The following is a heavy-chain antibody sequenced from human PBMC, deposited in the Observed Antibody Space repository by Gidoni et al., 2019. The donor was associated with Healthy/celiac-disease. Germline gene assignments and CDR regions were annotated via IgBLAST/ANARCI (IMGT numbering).Heavy chain of an antibody. Sequence: QVQREESGTGVEKPTESQSRTGTVTGGNISSYYWSWIRQPQGKGLEWVGYIYYSGRTNYNPSLKSRVTISVDTSKNQFSLKLSSVTAADTAVYYCARVFNYGDYVTPLFDYWGQGTLVTVSS. J-gene: IGHJ4*02. V-gene: IGHV4-59*01. CDR1: GGNISSYY. D-gene: IGHD4-17*01. CDR3: ARVFNYGDYVTPLFDY. CDR2: IYYSGRT.